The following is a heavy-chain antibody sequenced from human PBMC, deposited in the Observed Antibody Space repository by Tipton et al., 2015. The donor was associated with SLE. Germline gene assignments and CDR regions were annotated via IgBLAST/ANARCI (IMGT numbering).Heavy chain of an antibody. CDR1: GFIFSSYW. J-gene: IGHJ4*02. CDR3: ARWSHVYGGPVFDY. CDR2: INSDGSST. Sequence: GSLRLSCAASGFIFSSYWMHWVRQAPGKGLVWVSRINSDGSSTMYADSVKGRFTISKDDARNTLYLQMNSLRAEDTAVYYCARWSHVYGGPVFDYWGQGTLVTVSA. V-gene: IGHV3-74*03. D-gene: IGHD4-23*01.